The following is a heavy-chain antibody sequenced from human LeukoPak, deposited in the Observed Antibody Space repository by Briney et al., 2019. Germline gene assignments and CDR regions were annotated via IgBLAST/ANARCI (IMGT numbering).Heavy chain of an antibody. CDR1: GGSISSSNW. Sequence: SETLSLTCAVSGGSISSSNWWSWVRQPPGKGLEWIGEIYHSGSTNYNPSLKSRVTISVDKSKNQFSLKLSSVAAADTAVYYCARETSIAAAGYYYYGMDVWGQGTTVTVSS. CDR2: IYHSGST. V-gene: IGHV4-4*02. D-gene: IGHD6-13*01. CDR3: ARETSIAAAGYYYYGMDV. J-gene: IGHJ6*02.